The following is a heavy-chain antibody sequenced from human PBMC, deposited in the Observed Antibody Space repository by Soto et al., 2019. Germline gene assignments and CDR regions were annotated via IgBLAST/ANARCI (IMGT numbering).Heavy chain of an antibody. V-gene: IGHV3-15*07. CDR1: GFTFSNAW. Sequence: GGSLRLSCAASGFTFSNAWMNWVRQAPGKGLEWVGRIKSKTDGGTTDYAAPVKGRFTISRDDSKNTLYLQMNSLKTEDTAVYYCTTGWYYGSGSYYAVKDYYYGMDVWGQGTTVTVSS. CDR3: TTGWYYGSGSYYAVKDYYYGMDV. D-gene: IGHD3-10*01. CDR2: IKSKTDGGTT. J-gene: IGHJ6*02.